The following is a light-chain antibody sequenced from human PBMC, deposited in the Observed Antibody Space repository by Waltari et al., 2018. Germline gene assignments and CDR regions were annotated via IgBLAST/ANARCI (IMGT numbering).Light chain of an antibody. V-gene: IGLV2-11*01. Sequence: QSALTQPRPVAGSPGQPVTIPCTGTTSDVGVYNYVSWYQQHPGKAPQLLVYDFAKWPSGVPDRFSGSKSDNTAFLTISGLHAEDEADYYCCSYAGSYSWVFDGGTKQTVL. CDR2: DFA. CDR1: TSDVGVYNY. J-gene: IGLJ3*02. CDR3: CSYAGSYSWV.